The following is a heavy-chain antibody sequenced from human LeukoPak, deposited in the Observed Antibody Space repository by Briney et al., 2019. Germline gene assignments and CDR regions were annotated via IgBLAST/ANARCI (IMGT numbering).Heavy chain of an antibody. V-gene: IGHV3-21*01. CDR2: ISSSSSYI. CDR1: GFTFSSYS. Sequence: KPGGSLRLSCAASGFTFSSYSMNWVRQAPGKGLEWVSSISSSSSYIYYADSVKGRFTISRDNAKNSLYLQMNSLRAEDTAVYYCARDFRCSSTSCYRNCYYYYMDVWGKGTAVTVSS. J-gene: IGHJ6*03. D-gene: IGHD2-2*02. CDR3: ARDFRCSSTSCYRNCYYYYMDV.